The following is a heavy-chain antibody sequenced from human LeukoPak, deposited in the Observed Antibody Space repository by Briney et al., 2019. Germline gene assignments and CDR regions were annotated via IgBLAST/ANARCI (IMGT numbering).Heavy chain of an antibody. CDR2: IKYDGSEQ. Sequence: SGGSLRLSCTSSGFIFSSHWMNWVRQAPGKGPEWVANIKYDGSEQYYVDSVKGRFSISRDNTKNLLYLQMHSLRVEDTAVYYCARDYGWSFANWGQGTLVTVSS. CDR1: GFIFSSHW. J-gene: IGHJ4*02. CDR3: ARDYGWSFAN. V-gene: IGHV3-7*03. D-gene: IGHD3-10*01.